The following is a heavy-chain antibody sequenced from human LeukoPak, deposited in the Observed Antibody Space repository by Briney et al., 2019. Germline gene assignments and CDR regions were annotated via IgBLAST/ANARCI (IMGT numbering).Heavy chain of an antibody. CDR1: GGSVSSGISY. CDR2: ISDSGGS. D-gene: IGHD1-26*01. Sequence: SETLSLTCSVSGGSVSSGISYWSWIRQPPGEGLEWIAYISDSGGSDYNPSLRGRVTISGDTSKNQFSLKLSSVTAADTAIYYCAREIPYSGSFEYWGQGILVTVSS. CDR3: AREIPYSGSFEY. J-gene: IGHJ4*02. V-gene: IGHV4-61*01.